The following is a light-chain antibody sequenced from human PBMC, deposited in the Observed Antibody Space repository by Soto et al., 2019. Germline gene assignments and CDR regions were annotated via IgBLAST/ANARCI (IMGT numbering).Light chain of an antibody. CDR1: QNIRSY. CDR3: QQGYSSRWT. CDR2: ATS. V-gene: IGKV1-39*01. J-gene: IGKJ1*01. Sequence: DIQMTQSPSSLSASVGDRVTITCRASQNIRSYLNWYQQKPGKAPQLLIYATSSLQTGVPSRFCASGSVTDFSLVISDLQPEDSATYYCQQGYSSRWTSGRGTKVEI.